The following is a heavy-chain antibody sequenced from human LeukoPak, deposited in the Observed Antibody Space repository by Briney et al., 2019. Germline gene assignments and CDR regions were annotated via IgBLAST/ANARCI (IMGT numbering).Heavy chain of an antibody. V-gene: IGHV4-39*07. CDR3: ARAHSSGYFYG. CDR2: IFYTGST. D-gene: IGHD3-22*01. Sequence: SETLSLTCTVSGGSITSTNFYWGWIRQPPGKGLEWIGTIFYTGSTYYNPSLKSRVTISVDTSKNQFSLKLSSVTAADTAVYYCARAHSSGYFYGWGQGTLVTVSS. CDR1: GGSITSTNFY. J-gene: IGHJ4*02.